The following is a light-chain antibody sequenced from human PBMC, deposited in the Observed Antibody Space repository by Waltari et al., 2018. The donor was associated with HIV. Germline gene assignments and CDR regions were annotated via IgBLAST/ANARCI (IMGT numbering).Light chain of an antibody. CDR3: QSYDSSLSVNWV. CDR2: GNN. CDR1: TSNIGAGYA. J-gene: IGLJ3*02. Sequence: QSVLTQPPSVSGAPGQRVTISCTGITSNIGAGYAVHWYQPLPGTAPKLLIYGNNNRPSGVPDRFSGSRSGTSSTLAITGLRAEDEAVYYCQSYDSSLSVNWVFGGGTKLTVL. V-gene: IGLV1-40*01.